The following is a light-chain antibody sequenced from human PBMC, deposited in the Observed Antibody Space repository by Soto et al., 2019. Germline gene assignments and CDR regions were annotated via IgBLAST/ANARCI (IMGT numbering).Light chain of an antibody. Sequence: QSALTQSASVSGSPGQSITISCTGTSGDVGGYSYVSWYQQHPGKAPKLIIYDVSNRPSGVSTRFSGSKSGNTASLTISGLQSEDEADYSCSSYTSTNSWVFGGGTKVTVL. CDR1: SGDVGGYSY. CDR3: SSYTSTNSWV. CDR2: DVS. V-gene: IGLV2-14*01. J-gene: IGLJ3*02.